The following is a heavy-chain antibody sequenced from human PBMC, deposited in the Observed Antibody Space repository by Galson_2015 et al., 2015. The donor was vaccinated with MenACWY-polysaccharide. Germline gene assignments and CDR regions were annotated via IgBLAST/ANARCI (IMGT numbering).Heavy chain of an antibody. V-gene: IGHV3-7*01. D-gene: IGHD3-3*01. Sequence: SLRLSCAASGFTVSGYWMTWVRQAPGQGLEWVANIKQDGSEKNYVDSVEGRFTISRDNAKNSLYLQMNSLRAEDTAVYYCARGRITIGPWGQGTLVTVSS. CDR3: ARGRITIGP. J-gene: IGHJ5*02. CDR1: GFTVSGYW. CDR2: IKQDGSEK.